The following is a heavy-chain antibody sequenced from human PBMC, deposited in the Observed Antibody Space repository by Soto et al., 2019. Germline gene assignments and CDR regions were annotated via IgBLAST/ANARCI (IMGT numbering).Heavy chain of an antibody. Sequence: GGSLRLSCAASGFTVSSYAMSWVRQAPGKGLEWVSAISGSGGSTYYADSVKGRFTISRDNSKNTLYLQMNSLRAEDTAVYYCAKEPLDSSGYYTDYWGQGTLVTVSS. J-gene: IGHJ4*02. D-gene: IGHD3-22*01. V-gene: IGHV3-23*01. CDR1: GFTVSSYA. CDR2: ISGSGGST. CDR3: AKEPLDSSGYYTDY.